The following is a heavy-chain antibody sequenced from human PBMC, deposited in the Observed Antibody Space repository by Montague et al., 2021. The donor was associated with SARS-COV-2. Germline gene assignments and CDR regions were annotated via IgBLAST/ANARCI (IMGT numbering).Heavy chain of an antibody. CDR2: IYYSGST. V-gene: IGHV4-59*01. CDR1: GGSLSSYY. D-gene: IGHD5-12*01. CDR3: AGDRGRFWHFDL. Sequence: SETLSLTCNVSGGSLSSYYWSWIRQPPGKGLEWIGYIYYSGSTKYNPSFKSRVTMLVDTSKRQMSLRLNSVTAADTAVYYCAGDRGRFWHFDLWGRGTLVTVSS. J-gene: IGHJ2*01.